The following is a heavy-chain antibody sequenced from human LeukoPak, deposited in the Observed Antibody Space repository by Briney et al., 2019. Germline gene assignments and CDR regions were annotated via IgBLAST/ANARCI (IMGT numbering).Heavy chain of an antibody. CDR3: ARDQATSNWFDP. CDR2: ISSSSSYI. CDR1: GFTFRTYG. Sequence: KTGGSLRLSCAASGFTFRTYGMHWVRQAPGKGLEWVSSISSSSSYIYYADSVKGRFTISRDNAKNSLYLQMNSLRAEDTAVYYCARDQATSNWFDPWGQGTLVTVSS. J-gene: IGHJ5*02. V-gene: IGHV3-21*01.